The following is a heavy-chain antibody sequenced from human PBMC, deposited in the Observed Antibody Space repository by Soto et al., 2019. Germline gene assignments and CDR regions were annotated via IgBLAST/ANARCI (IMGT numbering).Heavy chain of an antibody. CDR1: GFSLTTSGVG. J-gene: IGHJ4*02. Sequence: QITLNESGPTVVKPAETLTLTCTFSGFSLTTSGVGVGWIRQSPGKAPEWLALIYWDDDKRYSASLKSRLTITKDTSKNQVFLTMASVDPADTATYYCAHRILRTVFGLVTTTAIYFDFWGQGTPVVVSS. CDR2: IYWDDDK. CDR3: AHRILRTVFGLVTTTAIYFDF. V-gene: IGHV2-5*02. D-gene: IGHD3-3*01.